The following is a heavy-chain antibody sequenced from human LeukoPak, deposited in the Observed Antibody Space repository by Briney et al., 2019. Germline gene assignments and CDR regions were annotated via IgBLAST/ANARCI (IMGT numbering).Heavy chain of an antibody. J-gene: IGHJ4*02. V-gene: IGHV3-23*01. CDR2: ISGSGGST. Sequence: GGSLRLSCAVSGFTFSSYAMSWVRQAPGKGLEWVSAISGSGGSTYYADSVKGRFTISRDNSKNTLYLQMNSLRAEDTAVYYCAKGGGWLQFHYFDYWGQGTLVTVSS. CDR1: GFTFSSYA. CDR3: AKGGGWLQFHYFDY. D-gene: IGHD5-24*01.